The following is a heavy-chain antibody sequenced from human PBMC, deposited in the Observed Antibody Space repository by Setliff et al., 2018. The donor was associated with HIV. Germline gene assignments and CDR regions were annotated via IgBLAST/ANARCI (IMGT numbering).Heavy chain of an antibody. J-gene: IGHJ4*02. V-gene: IGHV4-39*01. D-gene: IGHD2-21*01. CDR1: GGSISSSSSY. CDR3: ASVTLFARFDF. Sequence: PSETLSLTCTVSGGSISSSSSYWGWIRQPPGRGLEWIGSVSYSGNTYYNPSLKSRLTMSVDTSKNQLSLKLSSLTAADTAKYYCASVTLFARFDFWGLGTLVTVSS. CDR2: VSYSGNT.